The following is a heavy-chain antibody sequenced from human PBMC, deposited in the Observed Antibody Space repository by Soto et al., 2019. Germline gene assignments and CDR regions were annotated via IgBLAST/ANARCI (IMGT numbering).Heavy chain of an antibody. CDR3: ARGRAPAGYSSGWYSRAGHYYYGMDV. Sequence: TLSLTCAVYGGSFSGYYWGWIRQPPGKGLEWIGEINHSGSTNYNPSLKSRVTISVDTSKNQFSLKLSSVTAADTAVYYCARGRAPAGYSSGWYSRAGHYYYGMDVWGQGTTVTVSS. J-gene: IGHJ6*02. CDR1: GGSFSGYY. V-gene: IGHV4-34*01. CDR2: INHSGST. D-gene: IGHD6-19*01.